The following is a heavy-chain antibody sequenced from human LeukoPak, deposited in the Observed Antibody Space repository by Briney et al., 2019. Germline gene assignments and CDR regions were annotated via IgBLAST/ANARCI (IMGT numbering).Heavy chain of an antibody. CDR2: IFGAGKNTT. J-gene: IGHJ4*02. CDR3: AKRNTMVRGGPCFDY. Sequence: PGGSLRLSCEASGFTFSNYAMNWVRQAPGKGLEWVSIIFGAGKNTTYYADSVKGRFTVSRDNSKNTLYLQMTSLRPEDTAIYCCAKRNTMVRGGPCFDYWGRGILVTVSS. V-gene: IGHV3-23*01. CDR1: GFTFSNYA. D-gene: IGHD3-10*01.